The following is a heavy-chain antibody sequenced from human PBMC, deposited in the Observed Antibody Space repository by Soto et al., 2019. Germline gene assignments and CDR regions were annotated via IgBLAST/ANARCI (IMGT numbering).Heavy chain of an antibody. D-gene: IGHD1-1*01. CDR2: IYPGDSDT. V-gene: IGHV5-51*01. J-gene: IGHJ6*02. CDR1: GYTFTSHW. Sequence: GESRKISCKGSGYTFTSHWIGWARQMPGKGLEWMGIIYPGDSDTRYSPSSQGQVTISADKSISTAYLQWSSLKASDTAIYYCASQVRYSWSMDVWGQGTTVTVSS. CDR3: ASQVRYSWSMDV.